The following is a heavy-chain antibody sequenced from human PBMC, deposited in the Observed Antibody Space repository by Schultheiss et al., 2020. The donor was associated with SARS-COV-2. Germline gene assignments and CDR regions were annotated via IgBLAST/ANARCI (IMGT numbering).Heavy chain of an antibody. CDR2: IIPIFGTA. J-gene: IGHJ3*02. D-gene: IGHD1/OR15-1a*01. CDR3: ARVTGNNDAFDI. CDR1: GGTFSSYA. Sequence: VKVSCKASGGTFSSYAISWVRQAPGQGLEWMGGIIPIFGTANYAQKFQGRVTITADESTSTAYMELRSLRSDDTAVYYCARVTGNNDAFDIWGQGTMVTVSS. V-gene: IGHV1-69*13.